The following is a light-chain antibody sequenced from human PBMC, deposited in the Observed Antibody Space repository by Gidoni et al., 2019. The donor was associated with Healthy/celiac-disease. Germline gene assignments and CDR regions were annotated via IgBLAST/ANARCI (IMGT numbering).Light chain of an antibody. V-gene: IGKV3-15*01. J-gene: IGKJ1*01. Sequence: EIVLTQAPATLYVSPGERATLSCRASQSVSSNLAWYQQKPGQAPRLLIYGASTRATGIPARFSGSGSGTEFTLTISSLQSEDFAVYYCQQYNNWWTFGQXTKVEIK. CDR1: QSVSSN. CDR2: GAS. CDR3: QQYNNWWT.